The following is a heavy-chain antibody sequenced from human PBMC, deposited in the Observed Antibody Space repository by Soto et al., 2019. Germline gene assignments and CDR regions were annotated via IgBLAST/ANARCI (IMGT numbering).Heavy chain of an antibody. V-gene: IGHV1-18*01. J-gene: IGHJ4*02. D-gene: IGHD5-18*01. CDR2: ISAYNGNT. CDR3: ARDARQQLWLPRFDY. CDR1: GYTFTSDG. Sequence: ASVKVSCKASGYTFTSDGISWVRQAPGQGLEWMGWISAYNGNTNYAQKLQGRVTMTTDTSTSTAYMELRSLRSDDTAVYYCARDARQQLWLPRFDYWGQGTLVTVSS.